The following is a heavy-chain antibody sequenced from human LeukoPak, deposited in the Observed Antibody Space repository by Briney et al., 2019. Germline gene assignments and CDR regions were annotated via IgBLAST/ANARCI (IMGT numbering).Heavy chain of an antibody. CDR1: GFTFSTYA. CDR2: IKSKTDGGTT. Sequence: GGSLRLSCAASGFTFSTYAMSWVRQAPGKGLEWVGRIKSKTDGGTTDYAAPVKGRFTISRDDSKNTLYLQMNSLKTEDTAVYYCTTDYHCSSTSCYLYWGQGTLVTVSS. CDR3: TTDYHCSSTSCYLY. D-gene: IGHD2-2*01. V-gene: IGHV3-15*01. J-gene: IGHJ4*02.